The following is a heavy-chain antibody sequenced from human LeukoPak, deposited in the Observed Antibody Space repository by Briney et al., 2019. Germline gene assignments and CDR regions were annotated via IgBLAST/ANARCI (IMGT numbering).Heavy chain of an antibody. CDR2: RYYRSKWYN. D-gene: IGHD5-18*01. CDR1: GDNVSSNSAA. V-gene: IGHV6-1*01. CDR3: ARERIQLWEIHDAFDI. J-gene: IGHJ3*02. Sequence: LQSLSLTCAISGDNVSSNSAAWNWIRQSPSRGLEWRGIRYYRSKWYNDYAVSVKSRITINPDTSKNQFSLQLNSVTPEDTAVYYCARERIQLWEIHDAFDIWGQGTMVTVSS.